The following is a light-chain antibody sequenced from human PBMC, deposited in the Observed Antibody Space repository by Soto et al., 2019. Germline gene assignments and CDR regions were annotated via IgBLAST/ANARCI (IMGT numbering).Light chain of an antibody. V-gene: IGKV3-15*01. CDR2: GAS. CDR1: QSVSSN. CDR3: QQYNNWLFT. J-gene: IGKJ3*01. Sequence: EIVMTQSPATLSVSPGERATLSCRASQSVSSNLAWYQQKPGQAPRLLIYGASTRATGIPARFSGSGSGTEFTLTLSSLQSEDFAVYYCQQYNNWLFTFGPGTKVDIK.